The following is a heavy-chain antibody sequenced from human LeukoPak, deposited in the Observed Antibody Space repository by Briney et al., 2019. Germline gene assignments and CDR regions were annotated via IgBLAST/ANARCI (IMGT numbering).Heavy chain of an antibody. CDR2: ISVDGKEE. V-gene: IGHV3-30*04. J-gene: IGHJ6*03. CDR1: GFPLTTYA. Sequence: PGGSLRLSCEASGFPLTTYAMHWVRQAPGRGLEWVAIISVDGKEEFYADSVKGRFTVSRDNSKNALFLQMNSLRAEDTAIYYCARASMATINYYYFYMDDWGKGTPVTVSS. D-gene: IGHD5-24*01. CDR3: ARASMATINYYYFYMDD.